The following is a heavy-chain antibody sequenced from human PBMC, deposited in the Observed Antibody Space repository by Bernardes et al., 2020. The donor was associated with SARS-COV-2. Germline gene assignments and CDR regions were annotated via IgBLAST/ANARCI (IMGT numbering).Heavy chain of an antibody. CDR2: IYYSGST. D-gene: IGHD3-10*01. CDR3: ARDLSHLVRRGFDL. Sequence: SETLCLTCTVSGGSIGSSYWAWIRQPPGPGLAWIGYIYYSGSTNYNPSLKSRVTISVDRSQNQFSLNLSSVTPADTAVYYCARDLSHLVRRGFDLWGRGTLVTVSS. J-gene: IGHJ2*01. CDR1: GGSIGSSY. V-gene: IGHV4-59*01.